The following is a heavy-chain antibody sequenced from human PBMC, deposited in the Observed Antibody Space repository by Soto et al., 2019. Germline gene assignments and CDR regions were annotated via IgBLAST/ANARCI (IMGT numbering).Heavy chain of an antibody. Sequence: GGSLRLSWASSGFTSSSYGMHWVRQAPGKGLEWVAVISYDGSNKYYADSVKGRFTISRDNSKNTLYLQMNSLRAEDTAVYYCAKGSDYGDYGLSVWGQGTTVTVSS. V-gene: IGHV3-30*18. CDR2: ISYDGSNK. D-gene: IGHD4-17*01. CDR3: AKGSDYGDYGLSV. CDR1: GFTSSSYG. J-gene: IGHJ6*02.